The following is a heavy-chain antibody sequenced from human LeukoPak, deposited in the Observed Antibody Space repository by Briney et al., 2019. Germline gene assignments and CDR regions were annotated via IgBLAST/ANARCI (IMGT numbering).Heavy chain of an antibody. Sequence: GGSLRLSCAASGFTFSTYAMTWVRQAPGQGLEWVSGIISGGSTYYADSVKGRFTISRDNSKNTLCVQMNSLRAEDTAVYYCVKSVGSGSYYNNDCWGQGTLVTVSS. CDR1: GFTFSTYA. V-gene: IGHV3-23*01. J-gene: IGHJ4*02. CDR3: VKSVGSGSYYNNDC. D-gene: IGHD3-10*01. CDR2: IISGGST.